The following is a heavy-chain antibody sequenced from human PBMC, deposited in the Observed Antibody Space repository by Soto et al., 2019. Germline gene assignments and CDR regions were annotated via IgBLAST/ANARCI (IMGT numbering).Heavy chain of an antibody. CDR3: ARRSGYSYGTGGTYNWFDP. Sequence: PSETLSLTCAVYGGSFSGYYWSWIRQPPGKWLEWIGEINHSGSTNYNPSLKSRVTISVDTSKNQFSLKLSSVTAADTAVYYCARRSGYSYGTGGTYNWFDPWGQGXLVTVYS. V-gene: IGHV4-34*01. CDR2: INHSGST. J-gene: IGHJ5*02. D-gene: IGHD5-18*01. CDR1: GGSFSGYY.